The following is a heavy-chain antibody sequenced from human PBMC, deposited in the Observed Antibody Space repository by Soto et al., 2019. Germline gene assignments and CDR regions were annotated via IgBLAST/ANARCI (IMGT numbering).Heavy chain of an antibody. J-gene: IGHJ4*02. CDR1: GFTFGDYA. CDR3: TRDDHFWSGYPHY. D-gene: IGHD3-3*01. Sequence: NPGGSLRLSCTASGFTFGDYAMSWFRQAPGKGLEWVGFIRSKAYGGTTEYAASVKGRFTISRDDSKSIAYLQMNSLKAEDTAVYYRTRDDHFWSGYPHYWGQGTLVTVSS. CDR2: IRSKAYGGTT. V-gene: IGHV3-49*05.